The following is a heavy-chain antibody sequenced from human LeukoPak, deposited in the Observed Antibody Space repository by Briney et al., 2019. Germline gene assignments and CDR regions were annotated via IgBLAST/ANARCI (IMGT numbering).Heavy chain of an antibody. CDR2: INQDGSEK. V-gene: IGHV3-7*05. J-gene: IGHJ4*02. D-gene: IGHD2-2*01. Sequence: GGSLRLSCAASGFTLSRYWMSWVRQAPGKGLEWVANINQDGSEKNYVDSVKGRLAISRDNAKNSLYLQMNSLRAEDTAVYYCARAYQTDYWGQGTLVTVSS. CDR1: GFTLSRYW. CDR3: ARAYQTDY.